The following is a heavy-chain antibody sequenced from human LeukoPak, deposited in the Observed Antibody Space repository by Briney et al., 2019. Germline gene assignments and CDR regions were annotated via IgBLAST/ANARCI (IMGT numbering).Heavy chain of an antibody. J-gene: IGHJ4*02. CDR2: ISSSSSYI. Sequence: PGGSLRLSCAASGFTFSSYSMNWVRQAPGKGLGWVSSISSSSSYIYYADSVKGRFTISRDNAKNSLYLQMNSLRAEDTAVYYCARGRADTAMVYYFDYWGQGTLVTVSP. CDR3: ARGRADTAMVYYFDY. V-gene: IGHV3-21*01. CDR1: GFTFSSYS. D-gene: IGHD5-18*01.